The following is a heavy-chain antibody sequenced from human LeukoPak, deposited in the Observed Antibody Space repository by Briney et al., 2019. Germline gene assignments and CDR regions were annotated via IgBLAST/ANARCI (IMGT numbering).Heavy chain of an antibody. CDR1: GGSISSYY. J-gene: IGHJ4*02. Sequence: TSETLSPTCTVSGGSISSYYWSWIRQPPGKGLEWIGYIYYSGSTNYNPSLKSRVTISVDTSKNQFSLKLSSVTAADTAVYYCARGITMVRGVFDYWGQGTLVTVSS. CDR3: ARGITMVRGVFDY. D-gene: IGHD3-10*01. CDR2: IYYSGST. V-gene: IGHV4-59*01.